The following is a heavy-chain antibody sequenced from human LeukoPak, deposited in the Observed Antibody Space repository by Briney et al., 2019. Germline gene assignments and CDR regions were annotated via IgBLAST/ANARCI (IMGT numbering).Heavy chain of an antibody. CDR1: GGSFSGYY. V-gene: IGHV4-34*01. J-gene: IGHJ4*02. D-gene: IGHD3-3*01. CDR2: INHSGST. CDR3: ARGLGPLYYDFWSGYSRSPIFDY. Sequence: SETLSLTCAVYGGSFSGYYWSWIRQPPGKGLEWIGEINHSGSTNYNPSLKSRVTISVDTSKNRFSLKLSSVTAADTAVYYCARGLGPLYYDFWSGYSRSPIFDYWGQGTLVTVSS.